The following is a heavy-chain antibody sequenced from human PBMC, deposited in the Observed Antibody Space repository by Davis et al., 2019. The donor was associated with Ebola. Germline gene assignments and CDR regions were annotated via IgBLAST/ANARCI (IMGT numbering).Heavy chain of an antibody. CDR3: AGRETYYDFWSGDGPYYFDY. J-gene: IGHJ4*02. V-gene: IGHV3-9*01. CDR2: ISWNSGSI. D-gene: IGHD3-3*01. Sequence: GGSLRLSCAASGFTFDDYAMHWVRQAPGKGLEWVSGISWNSGSICYADSVKGRFTISRDNAKNSLYLQMNSLRAEDTAVYYCAGRETYYDFWSGDGPYYFDYWGQGTLVTVSS. CDR1: GFTFDDYA.